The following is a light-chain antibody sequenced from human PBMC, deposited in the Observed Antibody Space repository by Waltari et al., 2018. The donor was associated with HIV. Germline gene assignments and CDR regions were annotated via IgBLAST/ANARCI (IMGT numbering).Light chain of an antibody. CDR3: QIWDSASDHVI. CDR1: NIGSQP. Sequence: YVLTQPPSVSVAPDVTAKITGAGDNIGSQPVHLSPQRPGQAPLLVIFLSSARPSGIPERFSGSKSCNTSTLTITWVEAGDEADYHCQIWDSASDHVIFGGGTKLTVL. CDR2: LSS. V-gene: IGLV3-21*04. J-gene: IGLJ2*01.